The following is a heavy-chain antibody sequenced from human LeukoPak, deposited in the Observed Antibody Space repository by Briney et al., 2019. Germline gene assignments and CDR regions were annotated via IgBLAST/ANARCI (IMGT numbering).Heavy chain of an antibody. V-gene: IGHV3-30*02. Sequence: GGSLRLSCAASGFTFSSYGMHWVRQAPGKGLEWVAFIRYDGSNKYYADSVKGRFTISRVNSKNTLYLQMNSLRAEDTAVYYCAKDRVGYCIDGLCFPVDYWGQGTLVTVSS. J-gene: IGHJ4*02. CDR2: IRYDGSNK. CDR3: AKDRVGYCIDGLCFPVDY. D-gene: IGHD2-8*01. CDR1: GFTFSSYG.